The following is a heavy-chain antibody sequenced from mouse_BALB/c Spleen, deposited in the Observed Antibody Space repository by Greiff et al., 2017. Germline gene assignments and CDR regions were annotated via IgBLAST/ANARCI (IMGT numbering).Heavy chain of an antibody. CDR1: GFTFSDYY. V-gene: IGHV5-4*02. D-gene: IGHD2-3*01. J-gene: IGHJ3*01. CDR3: ARDFGYYVFAY. CDR2: ISDGGSYT. Sequence: VQLKQSGGGLVKPGGSLKLSCAASGFTFSDYYMYWVRQTPEKRLEWVATISDGGSYTYYPDSVKGRFTISRDNAKNNLYLQMSSLKSEDTAMYYCARDFGYYVFAYWGQGTLVTVSA.